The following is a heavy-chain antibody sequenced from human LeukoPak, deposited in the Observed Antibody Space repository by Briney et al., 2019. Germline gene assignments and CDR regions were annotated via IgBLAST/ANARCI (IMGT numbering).Heavy chain of an antibody. V-gene: IGHV3-48*04. CDR2: ISSSGSTI. CDR3: ARDDYNWNVDAFEI. J-gene: IGHJ3*02. D-gene: IGHD1-20*01. Sequence: GGSLRLSCAASGFIFSSYGMHWVRQAPGKGLEWVSYISSSGSTIYYADSVKGRFTISRDNAKNSLYLQMNSLRAEDTAVYYCARDDYNWNVDAFEIWGQGSMVTVSS. CDR1: GFIFSSYG.